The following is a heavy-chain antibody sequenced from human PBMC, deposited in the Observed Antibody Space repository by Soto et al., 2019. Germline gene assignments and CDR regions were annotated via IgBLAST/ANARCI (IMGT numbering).Heavy chain of an antibody. D-gene: IGHD2-8*02. CDR1: GGSFSGYY. CDR2: INHSGST. V-gene: IGHV4-34*01. Sequence: QVQLQQWGAGLLKPSETLSLTCAVYGGSFSGYYWTWIRQPPGTGLEWIGEINHSGSTNYNPSLKSRVTILVDTSKNQFSLKLTSVTAAATAVYYCARDKITGLFDYWGQGTLVTVSS. J-gene: IGHJ4*02. CDR3: ARDKITGLFDY.